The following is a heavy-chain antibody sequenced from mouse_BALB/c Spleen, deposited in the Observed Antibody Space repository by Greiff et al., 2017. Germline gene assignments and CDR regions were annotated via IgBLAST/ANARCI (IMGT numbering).Heavy chain of an antibody. J-gene: IGHJ2*01. CDR1: GYSITSDYA. V-gene: IGHV3-2*02. CDR3: ARAGAHYGSSYFDY. Sequence: EVQLQESGPGLVKPSQSLSLTCTVTGYSITSDYAWNWIRQFPGNKLEWMGYISYSGSTSYNPSLKSRISITRDTSKNQFFLQLNSVTTEDTATYYCARAGAHYGSSYFDYWGQGTTLTVSS. D-gene: IGHD1-1*01. CDR2: ISYSGST.